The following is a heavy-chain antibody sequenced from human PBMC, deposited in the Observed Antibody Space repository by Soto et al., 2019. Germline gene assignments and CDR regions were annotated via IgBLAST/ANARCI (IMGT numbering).Heavy chain of an antibody. D-gene: IGHD5-18*01. V-gene: IGHV3-23*01. J-gene: IGHJ6*02. CDR3: AKAIYSSSHYYYGVDV. Sequence: EVQLLESGGGLVQPGGSLRLSCEGSGFTFSSYVMSWVRQAPGKGMEWVSGISGGGGNTDYADSVKGRFTVSRDNSKSTMFLQMESLRAEDTAVYYCAKAIYSSSHYYYGVDVWGQGTTVSVSS. CDR1: GFTFSSYV. CDR2: ISGGGGNT.